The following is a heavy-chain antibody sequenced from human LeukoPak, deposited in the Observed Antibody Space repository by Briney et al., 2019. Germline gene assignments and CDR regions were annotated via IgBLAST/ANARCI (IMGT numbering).Heavy chain of an antibody. CDR2: IYYSGST. Sequence: SETLSLTCTVSGGSIRSYYWNWIRQPPGKGLEWIGYIYYSGSTNYNPSLKSRVTISVDTSKNQFSLKLSSVTAADTAVYYCARSGYCSSTSCKRGPFDYWGQGTLVTVSS. CDR1: GGSIRSYY. D-gene: IGHD2-2*01. J-gene: IGHJ4*02. V-gene: IGHV4-59*01. CDR3: ARSGYCSSTSCKRGPFDY.